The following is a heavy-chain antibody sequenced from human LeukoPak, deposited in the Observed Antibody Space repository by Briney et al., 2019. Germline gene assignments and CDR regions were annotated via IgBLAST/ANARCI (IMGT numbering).Heavy chain of an antibody. J-gene: IGHJ4*02. V-gene: IGHV3-7*01. CDR2: IKQDGSEK. CDR1: GFTFSSYW. D-gene: IGHD6-19*01. Sequence: PGGSLRLSCAASGFTFSSYWMTWVRQAPGKGPEWVANIKQDGSEKYYVDSVKGRFTISRDNAKNSLYLQMNSLRAEDTAVYYCARRDGVAVAGYFDYWGQGTLVTVSS. CDR3: ARRDGVAVAGYFDY.